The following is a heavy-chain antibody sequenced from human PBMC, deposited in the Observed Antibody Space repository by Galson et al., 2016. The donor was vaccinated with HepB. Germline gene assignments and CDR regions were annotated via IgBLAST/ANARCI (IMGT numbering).Heavy chain of an antibody. D-gene: IGHD3-22*01. CDR3: ARDKESYYYDSSGYLDS. J-gene: IGHJ4*02. Sequence: SLRLSCAASGFTFSSFAMHWVRQAPGKGLEWVAVIWHDGSNKYYADSVKGRFTISRDESKNTLYLQMNSLRVEDTAVYYCARDKESYYYDSSGYLDSWGQGTLVTVSS. V-gene: IGHV3-33*01. CDR1: GFTFSSFA. CDR2: IWHDGSNK.